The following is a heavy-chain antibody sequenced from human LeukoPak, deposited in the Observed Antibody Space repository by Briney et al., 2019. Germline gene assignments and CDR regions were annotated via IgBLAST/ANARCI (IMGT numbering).Heavy chain of an antibody. CDR2: ISYDGSNK. CDR3: ARDRRRPVYYYGMDV. V-gene: IGHV3-30-3*01. Sequence: PGRSLRLSCAASGFTFSSYAMHWVRQAPGKGLEWVAVISYDGSNKYYADSVKGRFTISRDNSKNTLYLQMNSLRAEDTAVYYCARDRRRPVYYYGMDVWGQGTTVTVSS. CDR1: GFTFSSYA. J-gene: IGHJ6*02.